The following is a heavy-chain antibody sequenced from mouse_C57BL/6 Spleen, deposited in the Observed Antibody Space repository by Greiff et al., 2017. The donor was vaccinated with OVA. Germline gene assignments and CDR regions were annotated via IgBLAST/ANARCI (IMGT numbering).Heavy chain of an antibody. CDR1: GFTFNTYA. CDR2: IRSKSSNYAT. CDR3: VREGSYYGSSSFAY. Sequence: EVQVVESGGGLVQPKGSLKLSCAASGFTFNTYAMHWVRQAPGKGLEWVARIRSKSSNYATYYADSVKDRFTISRDDSQSMLYLQMNNLKTEDTAMYYCVREGSYYGSSSFAYWGQGTLVTVSA. V-gene: IGHV10-3*01. J-gene: IGHJ3*01. D-gene: IGHD1-1*01.